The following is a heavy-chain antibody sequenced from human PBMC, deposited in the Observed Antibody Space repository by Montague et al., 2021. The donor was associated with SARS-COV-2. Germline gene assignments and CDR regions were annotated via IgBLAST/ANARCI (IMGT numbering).Heavy chain of an antibody. CDR3: AKTGGSGWDYYDSSGYYVN. D-gene: IGHD3-22*01. J-gene: IGHJ4*02. V-gene: IGHV3-9*01. CDR2: ISWNSGSI. Sequence: RLSFAASVFTFGDYAMPLVRQAPGKGLEWVSGISWNSGSIAYSASVNVLFTISRYNAKNSLYLQMHSLRAEDTALYYCAKTGGSGWDYYDSSGYYVNWGQGTLVTVSS. CDR1: VFTFGDYA.